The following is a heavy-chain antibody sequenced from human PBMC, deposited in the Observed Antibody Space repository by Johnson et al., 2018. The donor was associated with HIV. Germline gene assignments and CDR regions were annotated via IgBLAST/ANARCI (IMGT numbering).Heavy chain of an antibody. CDR1: GFTFDDYA. Sequence: VQVVESGGGLVQPGRSLRLSCAAFGFTFDDYAMHWVRQAPGKGLEWVSGISWNSGSIGYADYVKGRFTISRDNAKNSLYLQMNSLRAEDTASYYCAKVGGQLELSDAFDIWGQGTMVTVSS. V-gene: IGHV3-9*01. J-gene: IGHJ3*02. CDR3: AKVGGQLELSDAFDI. CDR2: ISWNSGSI. D-gene: IGHD6-6*01.